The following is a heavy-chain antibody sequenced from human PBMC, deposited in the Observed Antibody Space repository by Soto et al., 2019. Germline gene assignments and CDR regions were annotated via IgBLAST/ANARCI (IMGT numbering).Heavy chain of an antibody. J-gene: IGHJ5*02. CDR2: INAGNGNT. Sequence: AAVKVSSKASGYTFTSYAMHWLRQAPGQRLEWMGWINAGNGNTKYSQKFQGRVTITRDTSASTAYMELSSLRSEDTAVYYCATGYCTNGVCFPTYWFDPWGQGTLVTVSS. V-gene: IGHV1-3*01. D-gene: IGHD2-8*01. CDR3: ATGYCTNGVCFPTYWFDP. CDR1: GYTFTSYA.